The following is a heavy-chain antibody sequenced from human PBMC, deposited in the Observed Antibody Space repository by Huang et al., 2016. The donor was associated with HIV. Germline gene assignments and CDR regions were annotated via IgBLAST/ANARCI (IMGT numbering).Heavy chain of an antibody. Sequence: QVQLVESGGGVVQPGRSLRISCAASGFTFSSYGMHWVRQAPGKGLEWVAVISYDAKTKYDADSVKGRFSISRDNSKTTVYLQLNSLRLEDTAVYYCAKGVSAAAVLDFWGQGTLVTVSS. V-gene: IGHV3-30*18. D-gene: IGHD6-13*01. CDR2: ISYDAKTK. J-gene: IGHJ4*02. CDR3: AKGVSAAAVLDF. CDR1: GFTFSSYG.